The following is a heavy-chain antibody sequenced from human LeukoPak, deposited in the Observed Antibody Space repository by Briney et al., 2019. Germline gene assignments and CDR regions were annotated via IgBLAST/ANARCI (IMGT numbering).Heavy chain of an antibody. V-gene: IGHV1-18*01. Sequence: ASVKVSCKTSGYTFTDYGISWVRQAPGQGLEWMGWISVYNVNTNYAQKFQGRVTMTRDTSTNTVYMELTSLTSDDAAVYFCARDEIFGVGTHFDYWGQGTLVIVSS. CDR3: ARDEIFGVGTHFDY. J-gene: IGHJ4*02. D-gene: IGHD3-3*01. CDR2: ISVYNVNT. CDR1: GYTFTDYG.